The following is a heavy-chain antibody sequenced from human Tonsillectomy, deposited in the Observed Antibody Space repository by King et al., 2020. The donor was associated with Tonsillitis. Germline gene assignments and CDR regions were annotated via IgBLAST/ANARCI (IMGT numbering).Heavy chain of an antibody. CDR2: MYYSGAI. J-gene: IGHJ4*02. Sequence: LQLQESGPGVVKPSETLSLTCTVSGGSISSSDHYWAWIRQPPGKGLDWIGYMYYSGAIFYNPSLKSRVTISGGTSETRFSLKLSSVTAADTAVYFCARSVSGGFDYWGQGALVTVSS. CDR3: ARSVSGGFDY. CDR1: GGSISSSDHY. D-gene: IGHD1-26*01. V-gene: IGHV4-39*01.